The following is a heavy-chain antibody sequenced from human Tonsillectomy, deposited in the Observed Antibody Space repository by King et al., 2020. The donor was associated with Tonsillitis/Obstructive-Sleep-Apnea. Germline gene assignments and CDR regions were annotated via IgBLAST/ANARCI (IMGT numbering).Heavy chain of an antibody. CDR2: ISSDLTTI. V-gene: IGHV3-48*02. Sequence: VQLVESGGRLVQPGGSLRLSCAASGFTFSSYSMNWVRQAPGKGLEWVSYISSDLTTIYYADSVRGRFTISRDNAKNSVYLQMNSLRDEDTAVYYCVRESCSGGICSRDYWGQGTLVTVSS. J-gene: IGHJ4*02. CDR1: GFTFSSYS. CDR3: VRESCSGGICSRDY. D-gene: IGHD2-8*02.